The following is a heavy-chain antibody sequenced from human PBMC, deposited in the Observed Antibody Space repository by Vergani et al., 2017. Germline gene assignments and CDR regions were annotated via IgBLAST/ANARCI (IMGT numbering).Heavy chain of an antibody. Sequence: EVQLVQSGAEVKKPGESLKISCKGSGYSFTSYWIGWARQMPGKGLEWMGIIYPGDSDTRYSPSFQGQVTISADKSISTAYLQWRSLQASDTATYFCASGGHGSENGGALQLWGQGTNITVSS. CDR2: IYPGDSDT. CDR3: ASGGHGSENGGALQL. J-gene: IGHJ3*01. D-gene: IGHD3-10*01. V-gene: IGHV5-51*03. CDR1: GYSFTSYW.